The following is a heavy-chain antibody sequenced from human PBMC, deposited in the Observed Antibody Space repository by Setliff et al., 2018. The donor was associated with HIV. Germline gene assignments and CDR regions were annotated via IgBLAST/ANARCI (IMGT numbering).Heavy chain of an antibody. CDR3: ARPNYYDSSGSFDY. CDR1: GFSFRSYA. CDR2: ISGSGDIT. V-gene: IGHV3-23*01. D-gene: IGHD3-22*01. J-gene: IGHJ4*02. Sequence: GGSLRLSCAASGFSFRSYAVSWVRQAPGKGLEWVSVISGSGDITYYRESVKGRFTVSRDNSNNTVYLQMNSLRAEDTAMYYCARPNYYDSSGSFDYWGQGTLVTVSS.